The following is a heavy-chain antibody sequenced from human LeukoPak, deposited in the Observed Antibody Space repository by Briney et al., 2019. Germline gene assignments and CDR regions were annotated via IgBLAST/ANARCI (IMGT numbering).Heavy chain of an antibody. Sequence: GGSLRLSCAASGFTFSIYTMSWVRQAPGKGLEWVSAVNGNSASTYYADSVKGRFTISRDNSKNTLYLQMNSLRAEDTAVYYCAKAKPQLTPRYFDYWGQGTLVTVSS. V-gene: IGHV3-23*01. CDR3: AKAKPQLTPRYFDY. CDR1: GFTFSIYT. D-gene: IGHD1-1*01. J-gene: IGHJ4*02. CDR2: VNGNSAST.